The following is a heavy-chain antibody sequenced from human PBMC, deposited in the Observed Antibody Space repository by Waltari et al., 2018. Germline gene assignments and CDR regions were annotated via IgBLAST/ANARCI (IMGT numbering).Heavy chain of an antibody. V-gene: IGHV1-69*05. Sequence: QVQLVQSGAEVKKPGSSVKVSCKASGGTFSRYAISWVRQAPGQGLEWMGGIIPIFGTANYAQKFQGRVTITTDESTSTAYMELSSLRSEDTAVYYCARVPGDFWSGYGAFDIWGQGTMVTVSS. D-gene: IGHD3-3*01. CDR2: IIPIFGTA. J-gene: IGHJ3*02. CDR3: ARVPGDFWSGYGAFDI. CDR1: GGTFSRYA.